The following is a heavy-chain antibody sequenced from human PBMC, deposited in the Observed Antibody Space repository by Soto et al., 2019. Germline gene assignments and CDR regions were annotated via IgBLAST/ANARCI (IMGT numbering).Heavy chain of an antibody. J-gene: IGHJ5*02. V-gene: IGHV4-59*01. CDR2: IYYSGST. CDR1: GGSISSYY. Sequence: QVQLQESGPGLVKPSETLSLTCTVSGGSISSYYWSWIRQPPGKGLEWIGYIYYSGSTNYNPSLKSRVTISVDTSKNQFSLKLSSVTAADTAVYYCARSVQRSQGVVIPPNWFDPWGQGTLVTVSS. CDR3: ARSVQRSQGVVIPPNWFDP. D-gene: IGHD3-3*01.